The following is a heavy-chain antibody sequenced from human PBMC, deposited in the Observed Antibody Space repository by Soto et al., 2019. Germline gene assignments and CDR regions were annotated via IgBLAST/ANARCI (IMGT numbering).Heavy chain of an antibody. CDR1: DGSISPNY. CDR2: IYYAGTT. Sequence: QVQLQESGPGLVKPSETLSLKCTVSDGSISPNYWTWIRQPPGKGLEWIGYIYYAGTTTYHPSLKSRVSISLDTSKNEVYLKLTSVTAADTAVYYCARLGAYYQALDYWGQGILVTVSS. D-gene: IGHD3-22*01. V-gene: IGHV4-59*08. CDR3: ARLGAYYQALDY. J-gene: IGHJ4*02.